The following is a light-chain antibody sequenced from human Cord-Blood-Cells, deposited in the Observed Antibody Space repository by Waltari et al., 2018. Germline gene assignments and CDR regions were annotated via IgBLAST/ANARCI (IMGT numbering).Light chain of an antibody. V-gene: IGLV2-23*02. CDR1: SSDVGSYNL. CDR2: EVS. CDR3: CSYAGSSTLV. Sequence: QSALTQPASVSGSPGQSITISCPGTSSDVGSYNLVPWYQQHPGKAPKLMIYEVSTRPSGVSNRFSGSKSGNTASLTISGLQAEDEADYYCCSYAGSSTLVFGGGTKLTVL. J-gene: IGLJ2*01.